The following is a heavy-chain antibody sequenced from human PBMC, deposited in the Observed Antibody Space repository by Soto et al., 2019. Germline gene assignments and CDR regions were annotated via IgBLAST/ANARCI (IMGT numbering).Heavy chain of an antibody. CDR3: ARGRRKLELLVRVKLDYYMDV. V-gene: IGHV1-8*01. CDR2: MNPNSGNT. CDR1: GYTFTSYD. J-gene: IGHJ6*03. D-gene: IGHD1-7*01. Sequence: GASVKVSCKASGYTFTSYDINWVRQATGQGLEWMGWMNPNSGNTGYAQKFQGRVTMTRNTSISTAYMELSSLRSEDTAVYYCARGRRKLELLVRVKLDYYMDVWGKGTTVTVSS.